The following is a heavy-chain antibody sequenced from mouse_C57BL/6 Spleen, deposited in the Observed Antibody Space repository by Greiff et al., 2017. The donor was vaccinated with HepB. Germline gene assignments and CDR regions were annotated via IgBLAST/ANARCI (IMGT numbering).Heavy chain of an antibody. CDR2: ISYDGSN. CDR3: AGGYGYDAFAY. V-gene: IGHV3-6*01. Sequence: EVKLVESGPGLVKPSQSLSLTCSVTGYSITSGYYWNWIRQFPGNKLEWMGYISYDGSNNYNPSLKNRISITRDTSKNQFFLKLNSVTTEDTATYYCAGGYGYDAFAYWGQGTLVTVSA. CDR1: GYSITSGYY. J-gene: IGHJ3*01. D-gene: IGHD2-2*01.